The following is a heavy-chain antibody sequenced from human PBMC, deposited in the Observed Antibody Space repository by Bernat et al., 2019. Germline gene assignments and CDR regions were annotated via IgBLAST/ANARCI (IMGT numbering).Heavy chain of an antibody. J-gene: IGHJ3*02. D-gene: IGHD2-15*01. CDR1: GGSISSDYYS. Sequence: QLQLQESGSGLVKPSQTLSLTCTVSGGSISSDYYSWNWIRQPPGQGLEWIGYIYHSGGTYYSPSLKSRVIISIDRSKNQCSLKLTSVTAADTAVYYCARGMCSGGSCGYPVDFFDIWGQGTMVTVSS. CDR2: IYHSGGT. V-gene: IGHV4-30-2*01. CDR3: ARGMCSGGSCGYPVDFFDI.